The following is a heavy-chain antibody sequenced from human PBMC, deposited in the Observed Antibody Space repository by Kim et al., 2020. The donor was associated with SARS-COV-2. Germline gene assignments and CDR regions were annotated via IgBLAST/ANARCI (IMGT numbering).Heavy chain of an antibody. CDR3: ASSGSGWYRFDY. CDR2: IYSGGST. D-gene: IGHD6-19*01. V-gene: IGHV3-66*01. Sequence: GGSLRLSCAASGFTVSSNYMSWVRQAPGKGLEWVSVIYSGGSTYYADSVKGRFTISRDNSKNTLYLQMNSLRADDTAVYYCASSGSGWYRFDYWGQGTLVTVSS. J-gene: IGHJ4*02. CDR1: GFTVSSNY.